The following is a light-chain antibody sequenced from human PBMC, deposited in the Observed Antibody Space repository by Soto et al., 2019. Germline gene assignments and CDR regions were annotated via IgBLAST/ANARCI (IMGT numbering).Light chain of an antibody. J-gene: IGKJ1*01. V-gene: IGKV3-15*01. CDR2: DAS. CDR3: PQYGDRPRT. Sequence: EVVLTQSPATLSVSPGDRATLSCRASQDIGSAVAWYHQRSGQAPRLLIFDASIRVPTTPARFSGSVSGTEFTLTISSLESEDFAVYFCPQYGDRPRTFGQGTKVDI. CDR1: QDIGSA.